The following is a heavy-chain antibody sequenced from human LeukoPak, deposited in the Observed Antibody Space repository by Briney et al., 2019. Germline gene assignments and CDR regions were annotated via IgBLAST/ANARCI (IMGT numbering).Heavy chain of an antibody. CDR2: IYTSGST. Sequence: PSETLSLTCTVSGGSISTYYWSWIRQPAGKGLERIGRIYTSGSTNYNPSLKSRITMSVDTSKNQFSLKLSSVTAADTAVYYCARSPDSTGYPYYFDYWGQGTLVTVSS. D-gene: IGHD3-22*01. CDR1: GGSISTYY. V-gene: IGHV4-4*07. J-gene: IGHJ4*02. CDR3: ARSPDSTGYPYYFDY.